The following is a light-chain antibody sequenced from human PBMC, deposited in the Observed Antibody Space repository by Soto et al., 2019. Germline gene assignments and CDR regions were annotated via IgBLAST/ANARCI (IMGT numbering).Light chain of an antibody. CDR3: QKYGSSQWT. V-gene: IGKV3-20*01. J-gene: IGKJ1*01. CDR2: AAF. CDR1: QGVSSRF. Sequence: EIVLTQSPGTLFLSPGGRATLSCRSSQGVSSRFLAWLKEKPGQAHRLFLYAAFRRATGIEDRFSGSGFGTDFHLTIRRLEPEDFAVYYCQKYGSSQWTFGQGTKGDIK.